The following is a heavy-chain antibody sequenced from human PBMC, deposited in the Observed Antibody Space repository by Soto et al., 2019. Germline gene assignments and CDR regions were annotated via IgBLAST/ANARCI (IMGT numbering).Heavy chain of an antibody. CDR2: IMPIFRAP. V-gene: IGHV1-69*12. CDR1: GGAFSDYA. D-gene: IGHD2-15*01. J-gene: IGHJ6*02. Sequence: QVQLVQSGAEVKKPGSSVKVSCKASGGAFSDYAFSWVRQAPGQWLEWLGGIMPIFRAPDYAQKFQGRVTITADEFTRTAYMEMNSLRSEDTAVYYCPSWLKGPDIGNYYYGMDVWGQGTTVTVS. CDR3: PSWLKGPDIGNYYYGMDV.